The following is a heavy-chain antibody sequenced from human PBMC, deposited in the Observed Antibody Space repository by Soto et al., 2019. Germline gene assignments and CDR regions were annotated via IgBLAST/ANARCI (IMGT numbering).Heavy chain of an antibody. D-gene: IGHD6-19*01. J-gene: IGHJ6*02. Sequence: SETLSLTCTVSGGSISGSSYYWGWIRQPPGKGLEWIGSIYYSGSTYYNPSLKSRVTISVDTSKNQFSLKLSSVTAADTAVYYCARHWSSGWGYYYYGMDVWGQGTTVTV. CDR1: GGSISGSSYY. CDR3: ARHWSSGWGYYYYGMDV. CDR2: IYYSGST. V-gene: IGHV4-39*01.